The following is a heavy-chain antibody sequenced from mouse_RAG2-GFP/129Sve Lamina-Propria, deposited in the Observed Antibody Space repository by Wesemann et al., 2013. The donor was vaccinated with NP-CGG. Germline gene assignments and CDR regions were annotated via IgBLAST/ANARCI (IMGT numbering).Heavy chain of an antibody. CDR2: ISSGGSYT. Sequence: EVQLVESGGDLVKPGGSLKLSCAASGFTFSSYGMSWVRQTPDKRLEWVATISSGGSYTYYPDSVKGRFTISRDNAKNTLYLQMSSLKSEDTAMYYCARQRDYYGSSYGCYAMDYWGQGTSVTVSS. CDR3: ARQRDYYGSSYGCYAMDY. J-gene: IGHJ4*01. CDR1: GFTFSSYG. V-gene: IGHV5-6*01. D-gene: IGHD1-1*01.